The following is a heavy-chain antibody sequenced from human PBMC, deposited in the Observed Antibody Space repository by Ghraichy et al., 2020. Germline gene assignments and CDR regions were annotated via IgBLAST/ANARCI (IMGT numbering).Heavy chain of an antibody. D-gene: IGHD3-10*01. CDR1: GGSISSGGYY. V-gene: IGHV4-31*03. CDR2: IYHSGTA. CDR3: AREQGRGGLGY. J-gene: IGHJ4*02. Sequence: SETLSLTCSVSGGSISSGGYYWSWIRQHPGKSLEWIGYIYHSGTAHYNPSLKSRVTMSVDMSKNQFSLKLNSVTAADTAEYFCAREQGRGGLGYWGQGTLVTVSS.